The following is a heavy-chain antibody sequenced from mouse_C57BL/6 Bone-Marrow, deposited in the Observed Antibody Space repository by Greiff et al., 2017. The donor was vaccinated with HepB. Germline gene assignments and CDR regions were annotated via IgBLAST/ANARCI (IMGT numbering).Heavy chain of an antibody. Sequence: VQLQQPGAELVMPGASVKLSCKASGYTFTSYWMHWVKQRPGQGLEWIGELDPSDSYTNYNQKFKGKSTLTVDKSSSTAYMQLSSLTSEDSAVCYCARRVHYAMDYWGQGTSVTVSS. J-gene: IGHJ4*01. CDR3: ARRVHYAMDY. CDR1: GYTFTSYW. V-gene: IGHV1-69*01. CDR2: LDPSDSYT.